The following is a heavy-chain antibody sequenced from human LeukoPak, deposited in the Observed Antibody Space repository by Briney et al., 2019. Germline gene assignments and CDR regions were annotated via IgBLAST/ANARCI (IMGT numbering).Heavy chain of an antibody. CDR1: GFTFSSYS. CDR2: ISSSSSTI. Sequence: GGSLRLSCAASGFTFSSYSMNWVRQAPGKGLEWVSYISSSSSTIYYADSVKGRFTISRDNAKNSLYLQMNSLRAEDTAVYYCARVNWNDVPWFDPWGQGTLVTVSS. J-gene: IGHJ5*02. D-gene: IGHD1-20*01. V-gene: IGHV3-48*01. CDR3: ARVNWNDVPWFDP.